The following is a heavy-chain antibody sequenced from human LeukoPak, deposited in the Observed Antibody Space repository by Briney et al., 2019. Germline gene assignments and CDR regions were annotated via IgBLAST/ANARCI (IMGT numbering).Heavy chain of an antibody. CDR1: GFSFSNYE. CDR3: TRDANGDYVNAFDI. J-gene: IGHJ3*02. D-gene: IGHD4-17*01. CDR2: ISTTGSRI. Sequence: AGGSLRLSCAASGFSFSNYEMNWVRQAPGKGLEWVSYISTTGSRIYYAESVKGRFTISRDNAKNSLYLQMNSLRAEDTAVYYCTRDANGDYVNAFDIWGQGTMVTVSS. V-gene: IGHV3-48*03.